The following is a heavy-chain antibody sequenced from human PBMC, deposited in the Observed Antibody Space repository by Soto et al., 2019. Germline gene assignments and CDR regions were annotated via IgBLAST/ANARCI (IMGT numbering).Heavy chain of an antibody. CDR2: IYYSGST. J-gene: IGHJ5*02. D-gene: IGHD2-8*01. CDR1: GGSISSYY. CDR3: ARSTSRYCTNGVCYTGYNWFDP. Sequence: QVQLQESGPGLVKPSETLSLTCTVSGGSISSYYWSWIRQPPGKGLEWIGYIYYSGSTNYNPSLKSRVTISVDTSKNQFSLKLSSVTAEDTAVYYCARSTSRYCTNGVCYTGYNWFDPWGQGTLVTVSS. V-gene: IGHV4-59*01.